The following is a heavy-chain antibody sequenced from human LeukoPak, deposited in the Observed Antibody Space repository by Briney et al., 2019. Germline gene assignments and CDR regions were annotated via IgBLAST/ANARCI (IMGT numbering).Heavy chain of an antibody. CDR3: AGDRATSYFDY. D-gene: IGHD1-26*01. V-gene: IGHV3-33*01. CDR2: IWYDGSNK. J-gene: IGHJ4*02. Sequence: PGTSLRLSCAASGFTFRSHGMRWVRQAPGKGLEWVAFIWYDGSNKYYTDSVKGRFTISRDNSKNTLYLQMNSLRAEDTAVYYCAGDRATSYFDYCGQGALVTISS. CDR1: GFTFRSHG.